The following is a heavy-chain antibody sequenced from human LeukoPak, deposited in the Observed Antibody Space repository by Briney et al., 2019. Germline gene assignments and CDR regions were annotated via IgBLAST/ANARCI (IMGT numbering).Heavy chain of an antibody. CDR2: INPNSGGT. V-gene: IGHV1-2*02. J-gene: IGHJ4*02. Sequence: GASGKVSCKASGYTFSSYDITWVRQAPGQGLEWMGWINPNSGGTNYAQKFQGRVTMTRDTSISTAYMELSRLRSDDTAVYYCARDADIVVVPAAMFDYWGQGTLVTVSS. D-gene: IGHD2-2*01. CDR1: GYTFSSYD. CDR3: ARDADIVVVPAAMFDY.